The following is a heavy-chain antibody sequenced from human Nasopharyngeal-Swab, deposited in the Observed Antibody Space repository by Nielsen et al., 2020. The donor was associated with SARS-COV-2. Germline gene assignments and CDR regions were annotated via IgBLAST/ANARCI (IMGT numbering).Heavy chain of an antibody. CDR2: ISGSGGST. D-gene: IGHD3-10*01. Sequence: LSLTCAASGFTFSSYAMSWVRQAPGKGLEWVSAISGSGGSTYYADSVEGRFTISRDNSKNTLYLQMNSLRAEDTAVYYCAKQLLWFGELLDMFDYWGQGTLVTVSS. CDR1: GFTFSSYA. J-gene: IGHJ4*02. CDR3: AKQLLWFGELLDMFDY. V-gene: IGHV3-23*01.